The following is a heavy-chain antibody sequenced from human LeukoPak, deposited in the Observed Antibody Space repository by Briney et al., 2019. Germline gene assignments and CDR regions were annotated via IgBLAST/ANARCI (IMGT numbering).Heavy chain of an antibody. CDR2: IIPIFGTA. D-gene: IGHD3-22*01. CDR1: GGTFSRYA. CDR3: ARGYYFDSSDYYSFDY. J-gene: IGHJ4*02. V-gene: IGHV1-69*06. Sequence: GASVKVSCKASGGTFSRYAFSWVRQAPGQGLEWMGGIIPIFGTANYAQKFQGRVTITADKSTSTAYMELSSLRSEDTAVYYCARGYYFDSSDYYSFDYWGQGTLVTVSS.